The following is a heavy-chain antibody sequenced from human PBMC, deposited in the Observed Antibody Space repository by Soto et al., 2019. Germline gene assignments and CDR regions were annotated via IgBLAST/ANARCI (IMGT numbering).Heavy chain of an antibody. V-gene: IGHV1-18*04. D-gene: IGHD3-3*01. CDR3: ARDYYDFWSAPGHYGMDV. J-gene: IGHJ6*02. CDR1: GYTFTSYG. Sequence: ASVKVSCKASGYTFTSYGISWVRQAPGQGLEWMGWISAYNGNTNYAQKLQGRVTMTTDTSTSTAYMELRSLRSDDTAVYYCARDYYDFWSAPGHYGMDVWGQGTQWTVSS. CDR2: ISAYNGNT.